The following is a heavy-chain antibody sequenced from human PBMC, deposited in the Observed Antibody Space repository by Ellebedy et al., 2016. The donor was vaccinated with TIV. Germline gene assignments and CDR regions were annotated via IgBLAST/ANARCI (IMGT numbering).Heavy chain of an antibody. CDR2: INHSGST. Sequence: SETLSLTCTVSGGSISTYYWSWIRQPPGKGLEWIGEINHSGSTNYNPSLKSRVTISVDTSKNQFSLKLNSVTAADTAVYYCARDLGSSGWYYFHHWGQGTLVTVSS. V-gene: IGHV4-34*01. CDR1: GGSISTYY. D-gene: IGHD6-19*01. CDR3: ARDLGSSGWYYFHH. J-gene: IGHJ1*01.